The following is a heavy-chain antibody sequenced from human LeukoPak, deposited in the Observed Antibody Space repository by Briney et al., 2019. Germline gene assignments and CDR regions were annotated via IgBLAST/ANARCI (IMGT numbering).Heavy chain of an antibody. CDR3: ARDPSAPAGYFDF. CDR1: GGSITNYY. J-gene: IGHJ4*02. D-gene: IGHD2-2*01. V-gene: IGHV4-59*01. CDR2: IFYSGIT. Sequence: SETLSLTCTVSGGSITNYYWSWIRQPPGKGLEWLGYIFYSGITNYNPSLTSRITISVDTSKNQFALKLNSVTAADTAVYYCARDPSAPAGYFDFWGQGILVTVSS.